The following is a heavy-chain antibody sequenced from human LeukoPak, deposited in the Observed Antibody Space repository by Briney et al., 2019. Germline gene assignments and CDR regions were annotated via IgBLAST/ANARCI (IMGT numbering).Heavy chain of an antibody. D-gene: IGHD1-1*01. J-gene: IGHJ4*02. V-gene: IGHV2-5*01. CDR3: AHTLPDDGLRSFDY. Sequence: SGPTLVNPTQTLTLTCTFSGFSLSTRGVGVGWIRQPPGKALEWLALIYWNDDKRYSPSLKSRLTITKDTSKNQVVLTMTNMDPVDTATYSCAHTLPDDGLRSFDYWGQGTLVTVSS. CDR1: GFSLSTRGVG. CDR2: IYWNDDK.